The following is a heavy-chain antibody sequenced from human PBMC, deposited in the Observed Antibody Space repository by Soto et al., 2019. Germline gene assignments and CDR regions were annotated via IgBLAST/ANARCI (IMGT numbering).Heavy chain of an antibody. V-gene: IGHV3-30*18. CDR3: AKEIHVDTAYGMDV. J-gene: IGHJ6*02. D-gene: IGHD5-18*01. CDR1: GFTFSSYG. Sequence: PVGSLRLSCAASGFTFSSYGMHWVRQAPGKGLEWVAVISYDGSNKYYADSVKGRFTISRDNSKNTLYLQMNSLRAEDTAVYYCAKEIHVDTAYGMDVWGQGTTVTVSS. CDR2: ISYDGSNK.